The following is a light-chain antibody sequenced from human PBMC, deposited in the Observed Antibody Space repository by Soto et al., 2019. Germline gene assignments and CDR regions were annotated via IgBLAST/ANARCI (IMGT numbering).Light chain of an antibody. CDR3: QQANSFSRT. CDR2: DTS. J-gene: IGKJ1*01. V-gene: IGKV1-12*01. Sequence: DIQMTQSPSSLSASVGDRVTITCRASQTISSWLAWYQQKPGSAPKLLIYDTSSLRSGVPSRFSGSASGTDFSVTISNLQPNDSATYYCQQANSFSRTFGQGTKVEIK. CDR1: QTISSW.